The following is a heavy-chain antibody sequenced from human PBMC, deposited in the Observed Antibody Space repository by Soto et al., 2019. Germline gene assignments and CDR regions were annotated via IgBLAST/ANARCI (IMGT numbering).Heavy chain of an antibody. Sequence: EVQLVESGGGLVQPGGSLRLSCAASGFTFSSYEMNWVRQAPGKGLEWVSYISSSGSTIYYADSVKGRFTISRDNAKNSLYLQMNSLRAEDTAVYYCARSEEQWLHFDYWGQGTLVTVSS. CDR3: ARSEEQWLHFDY. V-gene: IGHV3-48*03. CDR1: GFTFSSYE. J-gene: IGHJ4*02. CDR2: ISSSGSTI. D-gene: IGHD6-19*01.